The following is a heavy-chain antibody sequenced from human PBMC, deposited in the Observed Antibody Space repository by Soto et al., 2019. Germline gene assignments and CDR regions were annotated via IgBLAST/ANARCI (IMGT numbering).Heavy chain of an antibody. J-gene: IGHJ4*02. CDR3: ARRQQLPPIAAAGITDY. Sequence: SETLSLTCAVYGGSFSGYYWSWIRQPPGKGLEWIGEINHSGSTNYNPSLKSRVTISVDTSKNQFSLKLSSVTAADTAVYYCARRQQLPPIAAAGITDYWGQGTLVTVSS. CDR1: GGSFSGYY. D-gene: IGHD6-13*01. V-gene: IGHV4-34*01. CDR2: INHSGST.